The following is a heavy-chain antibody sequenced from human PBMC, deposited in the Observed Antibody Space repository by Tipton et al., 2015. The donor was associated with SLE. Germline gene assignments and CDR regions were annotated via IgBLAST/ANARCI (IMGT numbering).Heavy chain of an antibody. D-gene: IGHD1-1*01. J-gene: IGHJ4*02. CDR1: VYTISSSHW. CDR3: ARALWKGGDY. V-gene: IGHV4-28*03. Sequence: TLSLTCNVSVYTISSSHWWGWIRQPPGKGLEWIGHINHSGSTDHNPSLKSRVTISVDTSKNQLSLKLSAVTAADTAVYYCARALWKGGDYWGQGTLVTVSS. CDR2: INHSGST.